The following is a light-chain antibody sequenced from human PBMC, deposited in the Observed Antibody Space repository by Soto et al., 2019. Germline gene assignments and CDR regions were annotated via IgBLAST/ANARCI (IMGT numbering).Light chain of an antibody. CDR1: QSVTTY. V-gene: IGKV3-11*01. CDR3: QQRSHWPRT. Sequence: EIVLTQSPATLSLSPGERATLSCRASQSVTTYLAWYQQKPGQAPRLLIYDASNRATGIPARFGGGGSGTGFTLTISSLEPEDFAIYYCQQRSHWPRTFGQGTKVEI. CDR2: DAS. J-gene: IGKJ1*01.